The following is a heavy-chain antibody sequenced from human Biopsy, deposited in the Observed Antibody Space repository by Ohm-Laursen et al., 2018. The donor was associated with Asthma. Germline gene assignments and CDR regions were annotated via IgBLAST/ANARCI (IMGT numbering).Heavy chain of an antibody. CDR2: ISYDGNHK. Sequence: SLRLSCSASGFMFRSFGMYWVRQAPGKGLEWVAVISYDGNHKFYEDSVKGRFTISRDNSKNTLYLQMNSLRTEDTAVYYCARTFHFWSPYHAEHYQLWGQGTLVTVPS. D-gene: IGHD3-3*02. J-gene: IGHJ1*01. V-gene: IGHV3-30*03. CDR3: ARTFHFWSPYHAEHYQL. CDR1: GFMFRSFG.